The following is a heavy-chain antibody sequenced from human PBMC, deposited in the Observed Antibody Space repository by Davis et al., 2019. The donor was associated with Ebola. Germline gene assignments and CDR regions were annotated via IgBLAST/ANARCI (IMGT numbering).Heavy chain of an antibody. V-gene: IGHV4-34*01. D-gene: IGHD1-14*01. CDR3: AGGRSRSEEPDFDY. Sequence: SETLSLTCTVYIGSSSAYYWSWIRQTPGKGLEWIGEINHVGSTNYSPSLKSRVAISIDTSKKQVSLMLTSVTAADTAVYYCAGGRSRSEEPDFDYWGQGTLVAVSS. CDR1: IGSSSAYY. J-gene: IGHJ4*02. CDR2: INHVGST.